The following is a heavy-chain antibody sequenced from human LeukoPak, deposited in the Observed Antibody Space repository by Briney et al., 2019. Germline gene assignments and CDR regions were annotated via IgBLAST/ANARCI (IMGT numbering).Heavy chain of an antibody. V-gene: IGHV4-39*01. J-gene: IGHJ4*02. CDR3: ARAPGAIAPYFDY. CDR2: IYYSGTT. Sequence: SETLSLTCTVSGGSISSRNYYWGWIRQPPGQGLEWIGRIYYSGTTYYNPSLKSRVTISVDTSKNQFSLKLSSVTAADTAVYYCARAPGAIAPYFDYWGQGTLVTVSS. D-gene: IGHD6-13*01. CDR1: GGSISSRNYY.